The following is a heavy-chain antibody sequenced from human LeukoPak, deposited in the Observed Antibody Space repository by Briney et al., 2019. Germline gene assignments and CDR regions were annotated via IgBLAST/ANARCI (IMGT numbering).Heavy chain of an antibody. D-gene: IGHD2-21*02. CDR2: IYYSGST. J-gene: IGHJ4*02. CDR1: GGSISSSSYY. V-gene: IGHV4-39*01. CDR3: ARLTLLAYCGGDCYR. Sequence: PSETLSLTCTVSGGSISSSSYYWGWLRQPPGKGLEWIGSIYYSGSTYYNPSLKSRVTISVDTSKNQFSLKLSSVTAADTAVYYCARLTLLAYCGGDCYRWGQGTLVTVSS.